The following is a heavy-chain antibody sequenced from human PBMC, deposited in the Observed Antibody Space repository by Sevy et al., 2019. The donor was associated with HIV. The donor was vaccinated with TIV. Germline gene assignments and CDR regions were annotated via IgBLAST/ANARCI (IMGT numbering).Heavy chain of an antibody. Sequence: GESLKISCKASGFIFSRYGVHWVRQAPGKGLEWVASIFNDGKTKYYGDPVKGRFTISRVDSKNTLYLQMDSLRAEDTAVYYCARESGSDWYLDYWGQGTLVTVSS. V-gene: IGHV3-33*01. CDR3: ARESGSDWYLDY. CDR2: IFNDGKTK. J-gene: IGHJ4*02. CDR1: GFIFSRYG. D-gene: IGHD2-21*02.